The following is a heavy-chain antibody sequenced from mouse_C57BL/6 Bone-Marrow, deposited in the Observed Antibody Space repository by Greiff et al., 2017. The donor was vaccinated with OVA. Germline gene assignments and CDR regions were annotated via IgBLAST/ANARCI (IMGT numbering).Heavy chain of an antibody. CDR2: IRNKANGYPT. CDR3: VKAVTYSYPEYYFDY. J-gene: IGHJ2*01. Sequence: EVQGVESGGGLVQPGASLRLSCAASGFTFTDYYMSWVRQPPGKAPEWLALIRNKANGYPTEYTASVKGRFTISRSYSQNILYLQMKTLRAEDSATYYCVKAVTYSYPEYYFDYWGQGTTLTVSA. CDR1: GFTFTDYY. V-gene: IGHV7-4*01. D-gene: IGHD2-12*01.